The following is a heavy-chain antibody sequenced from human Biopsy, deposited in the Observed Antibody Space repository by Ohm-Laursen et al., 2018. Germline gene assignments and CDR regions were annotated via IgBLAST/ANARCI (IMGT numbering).Heavy chain of an antibody. CDR1: GGSISRSSYY. V-gene: IGHV4-39*01. D-gene: IGHD3-10*01. Sequence: PGTLSLTCTVTGGSISRSSYYWDWIRQPPGKGLEWIGSIYYSGSTYYNPSLKSRVTISADRSKNQFSLKLTSVTAADTAMYYCARQEFATSPLDYWGQGSLVTVSS. J-gene: IGHJ4*02. CDR2: IYYSGST. CDR3: ARQEFATSPLDY.